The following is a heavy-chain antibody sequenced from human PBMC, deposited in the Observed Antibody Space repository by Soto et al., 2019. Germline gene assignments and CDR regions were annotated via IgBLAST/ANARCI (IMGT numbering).Heavy chain of an antibody. Sequence: PGGSLRLSCASSGFTFTNYVMIWVRQAPGKGLEWVSSISAGGSNTYYADSLKGRFTISRDNSKNTLYLQMTGLRVEDTAVYFCAKDDSTVSRPWDVWGQGTTVTVSS. V-gene: IGHV3-23*01. CDR1: GFTFTNYV. CDR3: AKDDSTVSRPWDV. J-gene: IGHJ6*02. D-gene: IGHD5-18*01. CDR2: ISAGGSNT.